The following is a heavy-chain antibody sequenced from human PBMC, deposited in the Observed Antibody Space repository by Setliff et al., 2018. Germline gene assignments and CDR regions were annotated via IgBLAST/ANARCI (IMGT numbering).Heavy chain of an antibody. CDR1: GGSISSGGYY. CDR3: ARDRRIVGARHAFDI. D-gene: IGHD1-26*01. CDR2: IYYSGST. J-gene: IGHJ3*02. Sequence: LSLTCTVSGGSISSGGYYWSWIRQHPGKGLEWIGYIYYSGSTYYNPSLKSRATISVDTSKNQFSLKLSSVTAADTAVYYCARDRRIVGARHAFDIWGQGTMVTV. V-gene: IGHV4-31*03.